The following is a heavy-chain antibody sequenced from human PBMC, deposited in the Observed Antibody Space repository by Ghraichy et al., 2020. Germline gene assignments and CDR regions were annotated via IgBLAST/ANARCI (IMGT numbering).Heavy chain of an antibody. V-gene: IGHV3-23*01. CDR2: ISGSGGST. D-gene: IGHD6-19*01. Sequence: GESLNISCAASGFTFSSYAMSWVRQAPGKGLEWVSAISGSGGSTYYADSVKGRFTISRDNSKNTLYLQMNSLRAEDTAVYYCAKDLGLGSDYYYYYGMDVWGQGTTVTVSS. CDR1: GFTFSSYA. CDR3: AKDLGLGSDYYYYYGMDV. J-gene: IGHJ6*02.